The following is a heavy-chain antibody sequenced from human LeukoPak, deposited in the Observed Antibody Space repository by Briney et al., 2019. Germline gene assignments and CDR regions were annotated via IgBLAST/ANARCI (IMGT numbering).Heavy chain of an antibody. Sequence: GGSLRLSCAASGFTFSSYAMHWVRQAPGKGLEYVSAITSNGVSTYYANSVRGRFTISRDNPKNTLYLQMGSLRAGDMAVYYCATAHISGYYDYWGQGTLVTVSS. V-gene: IGHV3-64*01. J-gene: IGHJ4*02. CDR1: GFTFSSYA. D-gene: IGHD3-22*01. CDR3: ATAHISGYYDY. CDR2: ITSNGVST.